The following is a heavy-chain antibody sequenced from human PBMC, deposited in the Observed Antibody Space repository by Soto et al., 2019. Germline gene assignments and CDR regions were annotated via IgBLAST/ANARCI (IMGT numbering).Heavy chain of an antibody. J-gene: IGHJ4*02. CDR1: GGTFSSYS. CDR2: IIPIFGTA. D-gene: IGHD5-12*01. Sequence: SLKVSCKASGGTFSSYSISWVRQAPGQGLELMGGIIPIFGTANYARKFQGRVTITADESTSTAYMELSSLRSEDTAVYYCARRAWLQANYLDYWGQGTLVTVSS. V-gene: IGHV1-69*13. CDR3: ARRAWLQANYLDY.